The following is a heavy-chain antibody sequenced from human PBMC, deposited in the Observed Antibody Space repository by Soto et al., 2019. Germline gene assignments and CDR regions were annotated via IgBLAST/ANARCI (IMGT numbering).Heavy chain of an antibody. CDR1: GFTFSSYA. D-gene: IGHD3-10*01. Sequence: EVQLLESGGGLVQPGGSLRLSCAASGFTFSSYAMSWVRQAPGKGLEWVSVISGSGDSKYYADSVKGRFTISRDNSKNTLYLQMNSLRVEDTAVYYCAKRAYGSDFDYWGQETLVTVSS. V-gene: IGHV3-23*01. CDR2: ISGSGDSK. CDR3: AKRAYGSDFDY. J-gene: IGHJ4*02.